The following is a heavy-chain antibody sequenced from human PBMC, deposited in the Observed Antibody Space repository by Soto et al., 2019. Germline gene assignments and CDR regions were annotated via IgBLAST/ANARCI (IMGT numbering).Heavy chain of an antibody. Sequence: GGSLRLSCAASGFTFSSYAMHWVRQAPGKGLEWVAVISYDGSNKYYADSVKGRFTISRDNSKNTLYLQMNSLRAEDTAVYYCARDGVRSSTEGHFDPWGQGTLVTVSS. V-gene: IGHV3-30-3*01. D-gene: IGHD2-2*01. CDR3: ARDGVRSSTEGHFDP. J-gene: IGHJ5*02. CDR1: GFTFSSYA. CDR2: ISYDGSNK.